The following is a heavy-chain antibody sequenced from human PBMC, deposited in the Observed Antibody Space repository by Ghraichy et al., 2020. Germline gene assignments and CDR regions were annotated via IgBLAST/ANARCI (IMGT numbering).Heavy chain of an antibody. CDR3: ARASTVVRFYDYAGLDV. CDR2: ISSSSRTR. D-gene: IGHD4-23*01. V-gene: IGHV3-48*02. CDR1: GFTFDDYN. J-gene: IGHJ6*02. Sequence: GESLNISCVGSGFTFDDYNMNWVRQSPGKGLEWVAYISSSSRTRFYADSVKGRFTVSRDNAQNSLYLQMKSLRDEDTAVYYCARASTVVRFYDYAGLDVWGQGTTVTVAS.